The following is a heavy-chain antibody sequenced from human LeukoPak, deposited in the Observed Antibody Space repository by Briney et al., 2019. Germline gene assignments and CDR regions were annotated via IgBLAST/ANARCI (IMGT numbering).Heavy chain of an antibody. CDR2: ISGSGGST. CDR1: GFTFSSYA. Sequence: PGGSLRLSCAASGFTFSSYAMSWVRQAPGKGLEWVSAISGSGGSTYYADSVKGRFTISRDNSKNTLYLQMNSLRAEDTAVYYCAKAPGRITIFGVAPYWGQGTLATVSS. CDR3: AKAPGRITIFGVAPY. J-gene: IGHJ4*02. D-gene: IGHD3-3*01. V-gene: IGHV3-23*01.